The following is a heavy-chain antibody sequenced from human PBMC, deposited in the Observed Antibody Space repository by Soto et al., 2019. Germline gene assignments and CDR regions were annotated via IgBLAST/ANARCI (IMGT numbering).Heavy chain of an antibody. CDR2: TYYRSKWFN. CDR1: GDSVSSDSIA. J-gene: IGHJ4*02. D-gene: IGHD6-19*01. V-gene: IGHV6-1*01. Sequence: QVQLQQSGPRLVEPSQTLSLTCAISGDSVSSDSIAWNWIRQSPSRGLEWLGRTYYRSKWFNDYAPSVKRRITINPDTSKNQFSLQLNSVTPEDTAVYYCAKGTGWSLYYFDYWGQGILVTVSS. CDR3: AKGTGWSLYYFDY.